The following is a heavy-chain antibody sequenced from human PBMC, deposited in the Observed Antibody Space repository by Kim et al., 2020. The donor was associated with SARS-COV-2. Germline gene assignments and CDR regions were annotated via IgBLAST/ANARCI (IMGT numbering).Heavy chain of an antibody. CDR2: IYHSGST. V-gene: IGHV4-30-2*01. CDR3: ARELRAGAYFDY. Sequence: SETLSLTCAVSGGSISSGGYSWSWIRQPPGKGLEWIGYIYHSGSTYYNPSLKSRVTISVDRSKNQFSLKLSSVTAADTAVYYCARELRAGAYFDYWGQGTLVTVSS. D-gene: IGHD3-16*01. J-gene: IGHJ4*02. CDR1: GGSISSGGYS.